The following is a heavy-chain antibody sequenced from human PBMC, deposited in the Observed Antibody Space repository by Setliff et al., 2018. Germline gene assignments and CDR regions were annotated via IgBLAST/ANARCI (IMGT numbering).Heavy chain of an antibody. J-gene: IGHJ4*02. CDR2: INTDTGNP. Sequence: AASVKVSCKASGYTFNNYAINWVRQAPGQGLEWMGWINTDTGNPTSAQGFTGRFVFPLDTSVSTAYLQISSLKAEDTALYYCARVGTGSLLDYWGQGTLVTVSS. V-gene: IGHV7-4-1*02. D-gene: IGHD1-1*01. CDR1: GYTFNNYA. CDR3: ARVGTGSLLDY.